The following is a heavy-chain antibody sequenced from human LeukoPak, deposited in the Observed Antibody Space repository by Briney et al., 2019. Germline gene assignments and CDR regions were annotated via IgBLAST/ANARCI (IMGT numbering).Heavy chain of an antibody. CDR2: IYTSGNT. CDR1: GVSISSYY. V-gene: IGHV4-4*07. J-gene: IGHJ4*02. CDR3: ARGVAGNGYYFDY. Sequence: SETPSLTCTVAGVSISSYYRSSIRQSASYGLEWIGRIYTSGNTNYNPSLKSRVTMSLDTSKNQFSLKLSSVTAADTAVYYCARGVAGNGYYFDYWGQGTLVTVSS. D-gene: IGHD6-19*01.